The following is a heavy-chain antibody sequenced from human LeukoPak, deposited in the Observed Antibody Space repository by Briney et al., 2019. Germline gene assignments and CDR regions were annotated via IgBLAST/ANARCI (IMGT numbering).Heavy chain of an antibody. Sequence: ASVKVSCKASGYIFTGYYMHWVRQAPGQGLEWMGWINPNSGGTNYAQKFQGRVTMTRDTSISTAYMELSRLRSDDTAVYYCARDLYSNYNYYYYYMDVWGKGTTVTVSS. D-gene: IGHD4-11*01. CDR3: ARDLYSNYNYYYYYMDV. CDR1: GYIFTGYY. J-gene: IGHJ6*03. CDR2: INPNSGGT. V-gene: IGHV1-2*02.